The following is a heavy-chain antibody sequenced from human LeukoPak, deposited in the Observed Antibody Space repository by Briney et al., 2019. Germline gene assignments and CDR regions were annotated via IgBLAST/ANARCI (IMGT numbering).Heavy chain of an antibody. V-gene: IGHV3-11*01. CDR1: RFTLSDYY. CDR3: TKRVKYGGTWDHFAD. Sequence: GGSLRPSCAASRFTLSDYYMTWVRQAPGKGLEWVSYIRSSGDHMFYADSVRGRFTISRDNAKNSLYLQMNSLRVEDTALYYCTKRVKYGGTWDHFADWGQGTLVTVSS. CDR2: IRSSGDHM. J-gene: IGHJ4*02. D-gene: IGHD1-26*01.